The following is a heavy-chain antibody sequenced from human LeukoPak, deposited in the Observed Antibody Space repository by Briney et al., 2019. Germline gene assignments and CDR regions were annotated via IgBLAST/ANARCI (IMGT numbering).Heavy chain of an antibody. V-gene: IGHV3-23*01. D-gene: IGHD2-2*01. J-gene: IGHJ4*02. Sequence: GGSLRLSCAASGFTFNNYAMSWVRQAPGKGLEWVSGISGSVGSTYYADSVKGRFTISRDNSKNTLYLQMNSLRAEDTAVYYCTRDHITSWQIDYWGQGTLVTVSS. CDR3: TRDHITSWQIDY. CDR2: ISGSVGST. CDR1: GFTFNNYA.